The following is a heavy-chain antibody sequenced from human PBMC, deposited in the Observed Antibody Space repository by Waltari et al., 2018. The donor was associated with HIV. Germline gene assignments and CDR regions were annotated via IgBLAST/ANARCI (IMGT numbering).Heavy chain of an antibody. V-gene: IGHV3-74*01. CDR3: SRDTFGEYDY. Sequence: EVQLVQSGGGLIKPGGSLRLSCAASGFSVSSYWMHWVRQTPGKGLVWVSRINIDGSRIDYVDSVRGRFTISRDSAKNTLSLQMNSLTEEDTAVYYCSRDTFGEYDYWGQGTLVTVSS. J-gene: IGHJ4*02. CDR2: INIDGSRI. CDR1: GFSVSSYW. D-gene: IGHD3-10*01.